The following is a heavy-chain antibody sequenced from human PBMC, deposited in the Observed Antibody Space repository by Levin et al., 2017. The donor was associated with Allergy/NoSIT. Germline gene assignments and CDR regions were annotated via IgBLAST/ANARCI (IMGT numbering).Heavy chain of an antibody. CDR2: ISYDGSNK. J-gene: IGHJ4*02. D-gene: IGHD3-10*01. CDR3: AKAKYYGSGSAGGNYFDY. Sequence: GGSLRLSCAASGFTFSSYGMHWVRQAPGKGLEWVAVISYDGSNKYYADSVKGRFTISRDNSKNTLYLQMNSLRAEDTAVYYCAKAKYYGSGSAGGNYFDYWGQGTLVTVSS. V-gene: IGHV3-30*18. CDR1: GFTFSSYG.